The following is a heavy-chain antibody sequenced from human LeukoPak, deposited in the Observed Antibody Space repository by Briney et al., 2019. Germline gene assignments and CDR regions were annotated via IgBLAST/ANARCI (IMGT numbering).Heavy chain of an antibody. CDR3: ARRFMIVVALDAFDI. CDR2: INTDGSFT. J-gene: IGHJ3*02. V-gene: IGHV3-74*01. CDR1: GFTFSSYA. D-gene: IGHD3-22*01. Sequence: PGGSLRLSCAASGFTFSSYAMHWVRQAPGKGLVWVSRINTDGSFTTYADSVKGRFTISRDNAKNSLYLQMNSLRAEDTAVYYCARRFMIVVALDAFDIWGQGTMVTVSS.